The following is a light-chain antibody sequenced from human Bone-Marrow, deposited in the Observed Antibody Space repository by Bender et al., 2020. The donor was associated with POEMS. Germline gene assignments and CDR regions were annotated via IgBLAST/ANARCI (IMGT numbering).Light chain of an antibody. J-gene: IGLJ3*02. CDR2: DVI. CDR3: SSYTTSGTRG. V-gene: IGLV2-14*03. CDR1: SSDVGYFNY. Sequence: QSALSQPASVSGSPGQSITISCTGTSSDVGYFNYVSWYQQHPGKAPKLIICDVINRPSGISDRFSGSKSGNTASLTISGLQAEDEADYYCSSYTTSGTRGFGEGTKMTVL.